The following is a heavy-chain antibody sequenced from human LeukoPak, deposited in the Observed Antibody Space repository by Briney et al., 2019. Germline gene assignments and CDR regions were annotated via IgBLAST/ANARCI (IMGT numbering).Heavy chain of an antibody. D-gene: IGHD6-13*01. CDR3: AKDLGSSSPTGFDY. CDR2: ISSSSSYI. V-gene: IGHV3-21*04. CDR1: GFTFSSYS. J-gene: IGHJ4*02. Sequence: GGSLRLSCAASGFTFSSYSMNWVRQAPGKGLEWVSSISSSSSYIYYADSVKGRFTISRDNAKNSLYLQMNSLRAEDTALYYCAKDLGSSSPTGFDYWGQGTLVTVSS.